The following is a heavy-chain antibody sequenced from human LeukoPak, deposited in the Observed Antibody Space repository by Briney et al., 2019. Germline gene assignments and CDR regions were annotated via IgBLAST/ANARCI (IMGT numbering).Heavy chain of an antibody. J-gene: IGHJ3*02. CDR1: GFTFSSYA. Sequence: GRSLRLSCAASGFTFSSYAMHWVRQAPGKGLEWVAVISYDGSNKYYADSVKGRFTISRDNSKNTLYLQMNSLRAEDTAVYYCARDGHDGAFDIWGQGTMVTVSS. CDR2: ISYDGSNK. V-gene: IGHV3-30-3*01. CDR3: ARDGHDGAFDI.